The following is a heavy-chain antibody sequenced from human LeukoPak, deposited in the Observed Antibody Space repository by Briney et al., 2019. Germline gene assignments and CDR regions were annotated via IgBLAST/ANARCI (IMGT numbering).Heavy chain of an antibody. Sequence: SETLSLTCTVSGGSISSGGYYWSWIRQHPGKGLEWIGYIYSSGSTYYNPSLKSRVTISVDTSKNQFSLKLSSVTAADTAVYYCARDRGGGSWTTDAFDIWGQGTMVTVSS. V-gene: IGHV4-31*03. CDR3: ARDRGGGSWTTDAFDI. J-gene: IGHJ3*02. CDR2: IYSSGST. D-gene: IGHD6-13*01. CDR1: GGSISSGGYY.